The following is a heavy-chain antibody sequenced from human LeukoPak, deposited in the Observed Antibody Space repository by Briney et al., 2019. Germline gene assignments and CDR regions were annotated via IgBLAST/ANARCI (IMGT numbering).Heavy chain of an antibody. CDR1: GYTFTSYG. V-gene: IGHV1-18*01. D-gene: IGHD4-17*01. CDR2: ISAYNGNT. J-gene: IGHJ4*02. CDR3: ARDQTGNDYGDSPSDY. Sequence: ASVKVSCKASGYTFTSYGISWVRQAPGQGLEWMGWISAYNGNTNYAKKLQGRVTMTTDTSTSTAYMELRSLRSDDTAVYYCARDQTGNDYGDSPSDYWGQGTLVTVSS.